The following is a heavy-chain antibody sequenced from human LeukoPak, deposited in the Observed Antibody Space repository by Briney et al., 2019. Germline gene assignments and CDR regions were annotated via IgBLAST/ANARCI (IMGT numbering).Heavy chain of an antibody. CDR3: ARDMSSGWSFDY. J-gene: IGHJ4*02. Sequence: GESLKISCKASGYTFTSYAMHWVRQAPGQRLEWMGWINAANGNTKYSQKFQGRVTITRDTSASTAYMDLSSLRSEDTAVYYCARDMSSGWSFDYWGQGTLVTVSS. CDR1: GYTFTSYA. D-gene: IGHD6-19*01. CDR2: INAANGNT. V-gene: IGHV1-3*01.